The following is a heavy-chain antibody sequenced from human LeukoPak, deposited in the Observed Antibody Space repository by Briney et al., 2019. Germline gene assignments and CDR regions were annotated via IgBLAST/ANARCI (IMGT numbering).Heavy chain of an antibody. CDR1: GFTFSSYE. D-gene: IGHD3-22*01. CDR2: ISSSGSTI. Sequence: GGPLRLSCAASGFTFSSYEMNWVRQAPGKGLEWVSYISSSGSTIYYADSVKGRFTISRDNAKNSLYLQMNSLRAEDTAVYYCAREGSTMIVVVYDAFDIWGQGTMVTVSS. CDR3: AREGSTMIVVVYDAFDI. V-gene: IGHV3-48*03. J-gene: IGHJ3*02.